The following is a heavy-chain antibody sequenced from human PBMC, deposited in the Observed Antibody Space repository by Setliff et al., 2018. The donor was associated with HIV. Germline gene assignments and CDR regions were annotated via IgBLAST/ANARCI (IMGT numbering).Heavy chain of an antibody. CDR3: ARGVNYYGAGSYLPLGY. Sequence: PSETLSLTCAVYGGSFNDYYWTWIRQPPGKGLEWIGEIDHSGNIKYHASLKSRVTIPKDTSKNQITLKLRTVTDADTAVYYCARGVNYYGAGSYLPLGYWGQGTLVTVSS. D-gene: IGHD3-10*01. J-gene: IGHJ4*02. CDR2: IDHSGNI. CDR1: GGSFNDYY. V-gene: IGHV4-34*01.